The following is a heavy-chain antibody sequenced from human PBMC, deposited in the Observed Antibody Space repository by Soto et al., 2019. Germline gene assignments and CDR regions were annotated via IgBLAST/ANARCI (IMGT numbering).Heavy chain of an antibody. CDR1: GYTFTGYY. CDR3: ARDLRLAAAGTDYYYYAMDL. Sequence: ASVKVSCKASGYTFTGYYMHWVRQAPGQGLEWMGWINRNSGGTNYAQKFQGWVTMTRDTSISTAYMELSRLRSDDTAVYYCARDLRLAAAGTDYYYYAMDLWGQGTAVTVSS. V-gene: IGHV1-2*04. CDR2: INRNSGGT. J-gene: IGHJ6*02. D-gene: IGHD6-13*01.